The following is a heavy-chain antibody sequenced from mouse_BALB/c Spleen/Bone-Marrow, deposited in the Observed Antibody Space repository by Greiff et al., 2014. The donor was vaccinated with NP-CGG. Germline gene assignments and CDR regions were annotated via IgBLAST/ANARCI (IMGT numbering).Heavy chain of an antibody. CDR1: GYTFTSYD. J-gene: IGHJ3*01. D-gene: IGHD3-2*01. V-gene: IGHV1S56*01. Sequence: VQGVESGPELVKPGALVKISCKASGYTFTSYDINWVKQRPGQGLEWIGWICPGDGSTKYNEKFKGKATLTADKSSSTAYMQLSSLTSENSAVYFCARSGDSSGYGFAYWGQGTLVTVSA. CDR3: ARSGDSSGYGFAY. CDR2: ICPGDGST.